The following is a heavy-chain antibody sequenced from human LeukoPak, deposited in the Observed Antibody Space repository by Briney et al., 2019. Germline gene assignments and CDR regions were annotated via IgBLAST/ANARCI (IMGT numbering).Heavy chain of an antibody. Sequence: SGGSLRLSCGVSGSTFSNYAMSWVRQAPGKGLEWVSGISGSGGSTYYTDSMKGRFTISRDNSKNTLYLQMNSLRADDTAVYFCARAGQQLVPYYFNYWGQGILVTVSS. D-gene: IGHD6-13*01. V-gene: IGHV3-23*01. J-gene: IGHJ4*02. CDR1: GSTFSNYA. CDR2: ISGSGGST. CDR3: ARAGQQLVPYYFNY.